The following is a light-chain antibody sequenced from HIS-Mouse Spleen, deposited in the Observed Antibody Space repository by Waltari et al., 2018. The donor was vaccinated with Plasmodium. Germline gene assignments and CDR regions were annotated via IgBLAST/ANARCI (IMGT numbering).Light chain of an antibody. Sequence: DIVMTQSPATLSLSPGERAPPSCRASQSVSSNLAWYQQKPGQAPRLLIYGASTRATGIPARFSGSGSGTEFTLTISSLQSEDFAVYYCQQYNNWSFTFGPGTKVDIK. CDR3: QQYNNWSFT. J-gene: IGKJ3*01. CDR1: QSVSSN. V-gene: IGKV3-15*01. CDR2: GAS.